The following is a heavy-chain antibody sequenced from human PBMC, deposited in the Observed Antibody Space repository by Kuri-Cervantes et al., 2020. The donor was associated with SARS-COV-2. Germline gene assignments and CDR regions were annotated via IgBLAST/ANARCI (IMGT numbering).Heavy chain of an antibody. CDR1: GGSISSHY. J-gene: IGHJ6*03. CDR2: VNHRGST. Sequence: GSLRLSCTVSGGSISSHYWNWIRQSPGKGLEWIGEVNHRGSTNYNPSLKSRVTISVDTSSKQFSLNLSSVTAADTAVYYCARAYGFLRYIYYMDVWGRGTTVTVSS. CDR3: ARAYGFLRYIYYMDV. D-gene: IGHD4-17*01. V-gene: IGHV4-34*01.